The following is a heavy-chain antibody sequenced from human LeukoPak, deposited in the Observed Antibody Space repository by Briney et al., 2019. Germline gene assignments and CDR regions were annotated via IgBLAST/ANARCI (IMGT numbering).Heavy chain of an antibody. J-gene: IGHJ5*02. CDR3: VRDGEGVAISVNYWFDP. D-gene: IGHD3-10*01. Sequence: ASVKVSCKASGFTFTGYDINWVRQASGQGLEWMGWMNPNNGSTGYAQKFQGRVTMTRDTSISTAYMELRGLRSEDTAVYYCVRDGEGVAISVNYWFDPWGQGTLVTVSS. CDR1: GFTFTGYD. V-gene: IGHV1-8*01. CDR2: MNPNNGST.